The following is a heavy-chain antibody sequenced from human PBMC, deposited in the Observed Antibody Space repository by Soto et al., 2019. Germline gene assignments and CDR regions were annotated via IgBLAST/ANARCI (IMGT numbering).Heavy chain of an antibody. CDR2: VSGSGGTT. Sequence: GGSLRLSCAASEFTFSSYAMSWVRQAPGKGLEWVSAVSGSGGTTYYADSVKGRFTVSRDNSRNTLYLQMNSLRAEDKAVYYCAKKDSITMVRGVIIDHWGQGTLVTVSS. J-gene: IGHJ4*02. D-gene: IGHD3-10*01. CDR3: AKKDSITMVRGVIIDH. V-gene: IGHV3-23*01. CDR1: EFTFSSYA.